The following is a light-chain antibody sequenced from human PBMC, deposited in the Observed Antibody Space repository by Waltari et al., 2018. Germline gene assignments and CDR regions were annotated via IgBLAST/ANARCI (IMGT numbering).Light chain of an antibody. CDR2: DVS. Sequence: QSALTQPASVSGSPGQSITIPCTGTSSYAGGYNYVSWYQQYPDKAPKLMIYDVSKRPSGVSNRFSGSKSGNTASLTISGLQAEDEADYYCCSYAGSSTHVLFGGGTKLTVL. J-gene: IGLJ2*01. CDR1: SSYAGGYNY. CDR3: CSYAGSSTHVL. V-gene: IGLV2-23*02.